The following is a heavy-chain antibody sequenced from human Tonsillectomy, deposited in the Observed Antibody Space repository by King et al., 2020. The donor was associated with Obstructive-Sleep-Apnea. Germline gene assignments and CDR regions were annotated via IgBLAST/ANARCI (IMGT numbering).Heavy chain of an antibody. CDR2: IYYSGST. Sequence: QLQESGPGLVKPSETLSLTCTVSGGSISSSSYYWGWIRQPPGKGLEWIGSIYYSGSTYYNPSLKSRVTISVDTSKNQFSLKLSSVTAADTAVYYCARDVGATTAYAFDIWGQGTMVTVSS. J-gene: IGHJ3*02. CDR3: ARDVGATTAYAFDI. CDR1: GGSISSSSYY. D-gene: IGHD1-26*01. V-gene: IGHV4-39*07.